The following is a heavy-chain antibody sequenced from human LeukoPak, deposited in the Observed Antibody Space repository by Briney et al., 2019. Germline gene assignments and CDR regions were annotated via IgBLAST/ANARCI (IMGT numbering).Heavy chain of an antibody. V-gene: IGHV3-48*04. CDR1: GFTFSSYS. CDR2: ISSSGSTI. CDR3: ARDGVLLWFGEFDY. D-gene: IGHD3-10*01. Sequence: GGSLRLSCAASGFTFSSYSMNWVRQAPGKGLEWVSYISSSGSTIYYADSVKGRFTISRDNAKNSLYLQMNRLRAEDTAVYYCARDGVLLWFGEFDYWGQGTLVTVSS. J-gene: IGHJ4*02.